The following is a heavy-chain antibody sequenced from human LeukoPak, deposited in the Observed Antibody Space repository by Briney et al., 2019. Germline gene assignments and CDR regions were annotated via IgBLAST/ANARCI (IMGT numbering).Heavy chain of an antibody. D-gene: IGHD6-13*01. CDR1: GGTFSSYA. CDR2: IIPIFGTA. CDR3: AREKEAGTLDY. Sequence: SVKVSCKASGGTFSSYAISWVRQAPGQGLEWMGGIIPIFGTANYAQKFQGRVTITADKSTSTAYMELSRLRSEDTAVYYCAREKEAGTLDYWGQGNLVTVSS. V-gene: IGHV1-69*06. J-gene: IGHJ4*02.